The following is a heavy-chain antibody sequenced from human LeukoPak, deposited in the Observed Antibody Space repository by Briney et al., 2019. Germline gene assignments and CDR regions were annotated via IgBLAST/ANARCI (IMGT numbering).Heavy chain of an antibody. D-gene: IGHD3-9*01. CDR2: IKKRSDGGTA. CDR1: GFTFKNAW. CDR3: TRDWYHAFDF. J-gene: IGHJ3*01. Sequence: PGGSLRLSCAASGFTFKNAWMSWVRQAPGKGLEWVGRIKKRSDGGTADYAAPVKDRFIISRDDSQDTLHLQMNTLKTEDTAVYYCTRDWYHAFDFWGQGTVVTVSS. V-gene: IGHV3-15*07.